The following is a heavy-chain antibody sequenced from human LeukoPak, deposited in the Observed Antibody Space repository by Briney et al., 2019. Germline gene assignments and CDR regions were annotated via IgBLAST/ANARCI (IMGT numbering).Heavy chain of an antibody. J-gene: IGHJ4*02. D-gene: IGHD3-22*01. CDR2: INPSGGST. V-gene: IGHV1-46*01. CDR3: AREGNYDSSGYYLGTFDY. Sequence: ASVKVSCKASGYTFTCYYMHWVRQAPGQGLEWMGIINPSGGSTSYAQKFQGRVTMTRDTSTSTVYMELSSLRSEDTAVYYCAREGNYDSSGYYLGTFDYWGQGTLVTVSS. CDR1: GYTFTCYY.